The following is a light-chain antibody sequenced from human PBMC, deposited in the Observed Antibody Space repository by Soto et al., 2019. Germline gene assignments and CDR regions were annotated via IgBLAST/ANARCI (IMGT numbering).Light chain of an antibody. Sequence: IVMTQSPGTLSVSPGERPTLSCRASQSIGSNLAWYQQKPGQAPRLLIYGASTRATGIPARFSGSGSGTEFTLTISSLQSEDFAVYYCQQYNNWPPLTFGGGTKVEIK. CDR1: QSIGSN. CDR2: GAS. V-gene: IGKV3-15*01. J-gene: IGKJ4*01. CDR3: QQYNNWPPLT.